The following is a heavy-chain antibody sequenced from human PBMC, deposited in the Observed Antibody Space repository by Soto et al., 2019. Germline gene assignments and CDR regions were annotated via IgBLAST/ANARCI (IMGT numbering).Heavy chain of an antibody. V-gene: IGHV1-18*01. Sequence: QVQLVQSGAEVKKPGASVKVSCKASGYTFTSYGISWVRQAPGQGLEWMGWISAYNGNTNYAQKLQGRVTMTTDTPTSQAYRELRSLRSDDTAVYYCARRVEDTLRYFDWLPGYYFDYWGQGTLVTVSS. CDR1: GYTFTSYG. CDR3: ARRVEDTLRYFDWLPGYYFDY. CDR2: ISAYNGNT. J-gene: IGHJ4*02. D-gene: IGHD3-9*01.